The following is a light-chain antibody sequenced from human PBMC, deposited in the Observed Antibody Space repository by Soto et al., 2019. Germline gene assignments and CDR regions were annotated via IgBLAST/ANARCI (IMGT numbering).Light chain of an antibody. CDR2: DVS. J-gene: IGLJ1*01. CDR3: SSYTTSNTRQIV. Sequence: QSALTQPASESGSPGQSITISCTGTSSDVGGYNYVSRYQHHPGKAPKLMIFDVSNRPSGVANRFSGSKSGITASLTISGLQPEDEADYYCSSYTTSNTRQIVFGTGTKVTVL. V-gene: IGLV2-14*03. CDR1: SSDVGGYNY.